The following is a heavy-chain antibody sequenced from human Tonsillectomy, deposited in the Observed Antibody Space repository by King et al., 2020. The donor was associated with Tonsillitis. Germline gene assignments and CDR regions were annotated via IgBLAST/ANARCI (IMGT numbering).Heavy chain of an antibody. Sequence: VQLQESGPGLVKPSETLSLTCAVSGYSISSGYYWGWIRQPPGKGLEWIGTIYHTGSAYYNPSLKSRVTISVDTSKNQFSLRLSSVTAADTAVYYCARDRGCPVRGVINWFYYWGQGTLVTVSS. CDR2: IYHTGSA. CDR1: GYSISSGYY. V-gene: IGHV4-38-2*02. CDR3: ARDRGCPVRGVINWFYY. D-gene: IGHD3-10*01. J-gene: IGHJ4*01.